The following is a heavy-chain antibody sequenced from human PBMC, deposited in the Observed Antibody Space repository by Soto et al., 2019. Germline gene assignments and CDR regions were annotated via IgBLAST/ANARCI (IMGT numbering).Heavy chain of an antibody. CDR1: GYTFTSYG. CDR2: ISAYNGNT. CDR3: ARVISRSGSYFYWFDP. V-gene: IGHV1-18*01. D-gene: IGHD1-26*01. Sequence: ASVKVSCKASGYTFTSYGISWVRQAPGQGLEWMGWISAYNGNTNYAQKLQGRVTMTTDTSTSTPYMELRSLRSDDTAVYHCARVISRSGSYFYWFDPWGQGTLVTVSS. J-gene: IGHJ5*02.